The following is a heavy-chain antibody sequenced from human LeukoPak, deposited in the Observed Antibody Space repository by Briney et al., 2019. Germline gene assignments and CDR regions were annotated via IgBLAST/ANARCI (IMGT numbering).Heavy chain of an antibody. J-gene: IGHJ6*02. CDR2: VSSTSSFI. D-gene: IGHD2-21*01. CDR3: AREPSVAPMDV. V-gene: IGHV3-21*01. Sequence: KPGGSLRLSCAASGFTFSSYSINWVRQAPGKGLEWVSCVSSTSSFIYYADSVKGRFTISRDNAKNSLYLQMNSLRAEDTAVYYCAREPSVAPMDVWGQGTTVTVSS. CDR1: GFTFSSYS.